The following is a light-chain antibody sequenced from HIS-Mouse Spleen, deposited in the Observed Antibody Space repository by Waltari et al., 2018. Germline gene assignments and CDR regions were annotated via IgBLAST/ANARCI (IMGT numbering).Light chain of an antibody. CDR3: MQALQTPFT. CDR2: LGS. V-gene: IGKV2-28*01. J-gene: IGKJ3*01. CDR1: QSLLHSNGYNY. Sequence: DIVMTQSPLSLPVTPGEPASISCRSSQSLLHSNGYNYLDWYLQKPGQSPQLLIYLGSNRASGVPDRFSGSGSGTDVTLKISRVEAEDAGVYYCMQALQTPFTFGPGTKVDIK.